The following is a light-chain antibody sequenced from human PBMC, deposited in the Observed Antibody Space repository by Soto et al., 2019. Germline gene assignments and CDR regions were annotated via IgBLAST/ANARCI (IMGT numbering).Light chain of an antibody. V-gene: IGLV1-40*01. Sequence: QSVLTQPPSVSGAPGQRVTISCTGSSSNIGEGYDVHWYQRLPGPAPKLLIYGNSNRPSGVPDRFSGSKSATSASLAITGLQAEDEADDYCQSDDSSLRGLVVFGGGTKLTV. J-gene: IGLJ2*01. CDR1: SSNIGEGYD. CDR3: QSDDSSLRGLVV. CDR2: GNS.